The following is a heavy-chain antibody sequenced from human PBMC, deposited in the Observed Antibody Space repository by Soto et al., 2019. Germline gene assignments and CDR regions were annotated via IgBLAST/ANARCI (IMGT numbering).Heavy chain of an antibody. CDR2: IYYSGST. D-gene: IGHD4-17*01. CDR3: ARGDYGGNSGTFDY. J-gene: IGHJ4*02. V-gene: IGHV4-59*01. CDR1: GGSISSYY. Sequence: QVQLQESGPGLVKPSETLSLTCTVSGGSISSYYWSWIRQPPGKGLEWIGYIYYSGSTNYNPSLKRRVTISVDTSKNQFSLKLSSVTAADTAVYYCARGDYGGNSGTFDYWGQGTLVTVSS.